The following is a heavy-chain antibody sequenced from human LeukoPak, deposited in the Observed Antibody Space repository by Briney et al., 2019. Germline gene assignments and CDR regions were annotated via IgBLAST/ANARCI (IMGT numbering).Heavy chain of an antibody. V-gene: IGHV3-7*01. CDR3: ARLGARQVLDY. CDR2: IKQDGGEK. Sequence: GGSLRLSCTASGFTFSSYWMSWVRQAPGKGLKWVANIKQDGGEKYYVDSVKGRFTISRDNAKNSLYLQMNSLRAEDTAVYYCARLGARQVLDYWGQGTLVTVSS. J-gene: IGHJ4*02. CDR1: GFTFSSYW. D-gene: IGHD4-17*01.